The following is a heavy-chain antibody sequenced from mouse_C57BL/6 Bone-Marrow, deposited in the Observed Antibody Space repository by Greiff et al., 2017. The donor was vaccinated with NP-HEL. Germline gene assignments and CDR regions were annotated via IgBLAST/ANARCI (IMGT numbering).Heavy chain of an antibody. Sequence: EVKLMESGGDLVKPGGSLKLSCAASGFTFSSYGMSWVRQTPDKRLEWVATISSGGSYTYYPDSVKGRFTISRDNAKNTLYLQMSSLKSEDTAMYYCAIGYFDVWGTGTTVTVSS. CDR3: AIGYFDV. CDR1: GFTFSSYG. J-gene: IGHJ1*03. CDR2: ISSGGSYT. V-gene: IGHV5-6*01.